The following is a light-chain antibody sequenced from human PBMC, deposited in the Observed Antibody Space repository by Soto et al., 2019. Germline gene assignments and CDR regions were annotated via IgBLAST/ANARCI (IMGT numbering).Light chain of an antibody. CDR3: QQSFVTPRT. V-gene: IGKV1-5*01. Sequence: DIQMTQSPSTLSASVVDRVTITCRASQSISSWLAWYQQKPGKAPKLLIYDASSLESGVPSRFSGSGSGTDFTLTITSLQPEDFATYYCQQSFVTPRTFGQGTKVDIK. J-gene: IGKJ1*01. CDR1: QSISSW. CDR2: DAS.